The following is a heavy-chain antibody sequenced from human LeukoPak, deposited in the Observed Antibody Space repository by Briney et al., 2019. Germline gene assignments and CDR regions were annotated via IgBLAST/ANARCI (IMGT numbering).Heavy chain of an antibody. V-gene: IGHV3-21*01. CDR3: ARARGSYLLDY. Sequence: PGGSLRLSCAASGFTFSSYSMNWVRQAPGKGLEWVSSISSSSSYIYYADSVKGRFTISRENAKHSLYLPMHSLIAEDTAVFYCARARGSYLLDYWGQGTLVTVPA. CDR2: ISSSSSYI. CDR1: GFTFSSYS. J-gene: IGHJ4*02. D-gene: IGHD1-26*01.